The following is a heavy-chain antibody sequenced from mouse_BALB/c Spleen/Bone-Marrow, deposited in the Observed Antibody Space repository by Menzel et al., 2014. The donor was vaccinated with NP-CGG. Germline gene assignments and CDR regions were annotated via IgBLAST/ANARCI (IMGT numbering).Heavy chain of an antibody. D-gene: IGHD1-1*01. Sequence: EVQRVESGGGLVQPGGSRKLSCAASGFTFSDYGMAWVRQAPGKGPEWVAFISNLAYSIYYADTVTGRFTISRENAKNTLYLKMSSLRSEDTAMYYCARDYYGSSYWYFDVWGAGTTVTVSS. CDR2: ISNLAYSI. V-gene: IGHV5-15*02. CDR1: GFTFSDYG. CDR3: ARDYYGSSYWYFDV. J-gene: IGHJ1*01.